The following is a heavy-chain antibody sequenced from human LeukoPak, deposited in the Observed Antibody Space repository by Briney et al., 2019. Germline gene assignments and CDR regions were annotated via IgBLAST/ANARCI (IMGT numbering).Heavy chain of an antibody. CDR1: GGSFSSYF. CDR2: ITHHGST. Sequence: SETLSLTCAVYGGSFSSYFLSWVRQPPGKGLEWIGEITHHGSTNYNPSLKSRVTISVDTSNNQFSLKLRSVAAADTAVYYCAPIFGDYSDFDSWGQGTLVTVSS. V-gene: IGHV4-34*01. CDR3: APIFGDYSDFDS. D-gene: IGHD4-17*01. J-gene: IGHJ4*02.